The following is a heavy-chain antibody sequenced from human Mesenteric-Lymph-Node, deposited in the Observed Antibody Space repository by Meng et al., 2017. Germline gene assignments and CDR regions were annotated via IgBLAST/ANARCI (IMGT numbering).Heavy chain of an antibody. Sequence: QVQLQQWGAGLLKPSETLSLTCAVYGGSFSNYYWNWIRQSPGKGLEWIGEVSHGGTTNYNPSLKSRVSISVDTSSNQFSLELTSVTAADTAVYYCATLGLGWSGFDFWGQGTLVTVYS. CDR1: GGSFSNYY. CDR2: VSHGGTT. D-gene: IGHD6-19*01. CDR3: ATLGLGWSGFDF. J-gene: IGHJ4*02. V-gene: IGHV4-34*01.